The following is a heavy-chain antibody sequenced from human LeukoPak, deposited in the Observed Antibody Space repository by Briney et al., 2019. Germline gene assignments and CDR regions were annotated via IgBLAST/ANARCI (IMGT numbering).Heavy chain of an antibody. CDR3: ARADSNLPFDY. CDR2: ISSTSTYI. J-gene: IGHJ4*02. Sequence: PGGSLRLSCAASGFNFNTNSMNWVRQAPGKGLEWVSSISSTSTYIDYADSVKGRFTISRDNAKNSLYLQMNRLRAEDTAVYYCARADSNLPFDYWGQGTLVTVSS. V-gene: IGHV3-21*01. D-gene: IGHD1-14*01. CDR1: GFNFNTNS.